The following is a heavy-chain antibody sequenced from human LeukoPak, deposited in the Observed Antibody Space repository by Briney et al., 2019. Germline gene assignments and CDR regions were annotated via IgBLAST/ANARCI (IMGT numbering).Heavy chain of an antibody. CDR3: ARGITIFGVATYGMDV. CDR1: GGTFSSYA. Sequence: SVKVSCKASGGTFSSYAISWVRQAPGQGLEWMGRIIPILGIANYAQKFQGRVTITADKSTSTAYMGLSSLRSEDTAVCYCARGITIFGVATYGMDVWGQGTTVTVSS. J-gene: IGHJ6*02. D-gene: IGHD3-3*01. CDR2: IIPILGIA. V-gene: IGHV1-69*04.